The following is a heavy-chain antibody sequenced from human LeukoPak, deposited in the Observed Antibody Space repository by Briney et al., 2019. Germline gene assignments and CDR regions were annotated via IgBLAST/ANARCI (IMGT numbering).Heavy chain of an antibody. CDR3: AEDWSNSWGSYFDY. D-gene: IGHD3-16*01. J-gene: IGHJ4*02. Sequence: PGGSLRLSCAASGFTFSSYGMNWVRQAPGKGLEWVAFIRNDGSIKYYADSVQGRFTISRDNSKNTLYLQMNSLRPEDTAVYYCAEDWSNSWGSYFDYWGQGTLVTVSS. CDR2: IRNDGSIK. CDR1: GFTFSSYG. V-gene: IGHV3-30*02.